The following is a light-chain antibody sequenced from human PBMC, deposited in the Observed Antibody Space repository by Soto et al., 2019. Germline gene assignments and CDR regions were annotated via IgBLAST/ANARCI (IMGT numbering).Light chain of an antibody. CDR1: QDISSW. CDR2: AAA. Sequence: DIQMTQSPSSVSASVGDRVTITCRASQDISSWLAWYQQKPGKAPKLLIYAAASLQSGVPARFSGSGSGTDFTLTISSLQTEDFATYYCQQANSFPTITFGPGTRLEIK. V-gene: IGKV1-12*01. J-gene: IGKJ5*01. CDR3: QQANSFPTIT.